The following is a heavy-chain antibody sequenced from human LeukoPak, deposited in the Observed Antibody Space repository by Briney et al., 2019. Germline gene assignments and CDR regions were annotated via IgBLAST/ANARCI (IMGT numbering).Heavy chain of an antibody. J-gene: IGHJ4*02. CDR1: GYTFTSYG. V-gene: IGHV1-69*13. CDR3: ARAGCPRWELLDE. Sequence: SVKVSCRASGYTFTSYGISWVRQAPGQGLEWMGGIIPIFGTANYAQKFQGRVTITADESTSTAYMELSSLRSEDTAVYYCARAGCPRWELLDEWGQGTLVTVSS. D-gene: IGHD1-26*01. CDR2: IIPIFGTA.